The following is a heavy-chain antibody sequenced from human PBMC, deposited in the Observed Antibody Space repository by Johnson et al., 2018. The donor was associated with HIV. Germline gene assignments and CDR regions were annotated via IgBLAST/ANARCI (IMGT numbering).Heavy chain of an antibody. V-gene: IGHV3-20*04. D-gene: IGHD6-13*01. CDR3: ALAAIAAAGDAFDI. Sequence: VQLVESGGGVVRPGGSLRLSCAASGFTFDDYGMSWVRQGPGKGLEWVSGINWNGGSTGYADSVKGRFTISRDNAKKSVYLQMNSLRAEDTAVYYCALAAIAAAGDAFDIWGQGTMVTVSS. CDR1: GFTFDDYG. J-gene: IGHJ3*02. CDR2: INWNGGST.